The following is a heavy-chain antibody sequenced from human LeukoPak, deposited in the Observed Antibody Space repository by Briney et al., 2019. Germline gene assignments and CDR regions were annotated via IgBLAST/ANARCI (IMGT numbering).Heavy chain of an antibody. V-gene: IGHV7-4-1*02. CDR3: ARDLPERFLEWLHPYYYYYYYMDV. J-gene: IGHJ6*03. CDR1: GGTFSSYA. D-gene: IGHD3-3*01. CDR2: INTNTGNP. Sequence: ASVKVSCKASGGTFSSYAISWVRQAPGQGLEWMGWINTNTGNPTYAQGFTGRFVFSLDTSVSTAYLQISSLKAEDTAVYYCARDLPERFLEWLHPYYYYYYYMDVWGKGTTVTVSS.